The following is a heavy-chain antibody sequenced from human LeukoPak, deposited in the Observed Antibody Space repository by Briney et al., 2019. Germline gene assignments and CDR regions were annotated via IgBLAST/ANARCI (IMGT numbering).Heavy chain of an antibody. CDR1: GGSISSYY. J-gene: IGHJ5*02. Sequence: SETLSLTCTVSGGSISSYYWSWIRQPAGKGLEWIGRIYSTGSANYNPSLKSRVTMSVDTSENQFSLKLSSVTAADTAVYYCARVADYGDYVGGDWIDPWGQGTLVTVSS. V-gene: IGHV4-4*07. CDR2: IYSTGSA. D-gene: IGHD4-17*01. CDR3: ARVADYGDYVGGDWIDP.